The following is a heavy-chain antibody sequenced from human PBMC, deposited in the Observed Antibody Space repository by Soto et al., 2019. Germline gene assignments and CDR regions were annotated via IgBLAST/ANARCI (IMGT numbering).Heavy chain of an antibody. CDR1: GHSFSSHW. CDR2: VYPGDSDT. V-gene: IGHV5-51*01. CDR3: ASCSSGYFYFDS. Sequence: GEFLKISCEGSGHSFSSHWIGWVRQMPGKGLEWMGIVYPGDSDTRYSPSFQGQVTISADKSISTAYLQWSSLRASDTAMYYCASCSSGYFYFDSWGQGTMVTVS. D-gene: IGHD3-22*01. J-gene: IGHJ4*02.